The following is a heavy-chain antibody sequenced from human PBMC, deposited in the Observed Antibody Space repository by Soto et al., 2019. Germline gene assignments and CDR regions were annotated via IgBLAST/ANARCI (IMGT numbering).Heavy chain of an antibody. CDR2: IIPMFDIK. D-gene: IGHD3-10*01. V-gene: IGHV1-69*13. J-gene: IGHJ4*02. CDR3: AKEAGDH. CDR1: GGNFNTYA. Sequence: SVKVSCKTSGGNFNTYALTWVRQAPGQGLEWIGGIIPMFDIKNVAQRFQGRVTLNADDSTTTAYMEMTSLRSDDTAVYYCAKEAGDHWGQGTLVTVSS.